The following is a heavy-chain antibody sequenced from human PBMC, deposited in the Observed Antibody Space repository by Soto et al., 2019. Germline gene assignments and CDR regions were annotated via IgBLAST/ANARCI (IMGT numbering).Heavy chain of an antibody. CDR2: IYYSGST. J-gene: IGHJ4*02. V-gene: IGHV4-30-4*01. Sequence: PSETLSLTFTVSGGSISSGDYYWSWIRQPPGKGLEWIGYIYYSGSTYYNPSLKSRVTISVDTSKNQFSLKLSSVTAADTAVYYCPATSGYYDILTGYYRDYWGQGTLVTVSS. D-gene: IGHD3-9*01. CDR3: PATSGYYDILTGYYRDY. CDR1: GGSISSGDYY.